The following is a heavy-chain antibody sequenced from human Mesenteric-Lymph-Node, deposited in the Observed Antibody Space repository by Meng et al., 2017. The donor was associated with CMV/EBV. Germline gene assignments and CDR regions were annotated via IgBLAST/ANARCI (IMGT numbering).Heavy chain of an antibody. CDR1: GFAINFNY. CDR2: IYSDGST. D-gene: IGHD3-3*01. Sequence: GGSLRLSCAASGFAINFNYMTWVRQAPGKGLEWVSVIYSDGSTYYADSVKGRFTISRDSSKNTLFVQMNSLRAEDTAVYYCARGSGEYYYYGMDVWGQGTTVTVSS. V-gene: IGHV3-53*01. J-gene: IGHJ6*02. CDR3: ARGSGEYYYYGMDV.